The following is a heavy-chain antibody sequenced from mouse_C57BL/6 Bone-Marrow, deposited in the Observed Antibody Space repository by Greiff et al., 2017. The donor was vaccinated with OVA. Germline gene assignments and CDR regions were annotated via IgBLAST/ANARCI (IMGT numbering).Heavy chain of an antibody. CDR1: GYTFTDYE. CDR2: IEPETGGT. J-gene: IGHJ3*01. CDR3: ATSIGDGWFAY. Sequence: VQLQQSGSELGRPGASVTLSCKASGYTFTDYELLWVMQTPVHGLVWIGAIEPETGGTAYNQKNFGKAILNADKSSSTAYIELRSLTSEDSAVYYCATSIGDGWFAYWGKGTLVTVSA. V-gene: IGHV1-15*01. D-gene: IGHD2-3*01.